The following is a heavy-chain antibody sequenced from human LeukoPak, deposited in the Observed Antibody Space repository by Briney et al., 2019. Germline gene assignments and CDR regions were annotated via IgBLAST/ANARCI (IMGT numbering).Heavy chain of an antibody. Sequence: GRSLRLSCAASGFTFSSYGMHWVRQAPGKGLEWVAFIRYDGSNKYYADSVKGRFTISRDNSKNTLYLQMNSLRAEDTAVYYCARGQLWFGELLSQYDYWGQGTLVTVSS. CDR2: IRYDGSNK. CDR3: ARGQLWFGELLSQYDY. V-gene: IGHV3-30*02. D-gene: IGHD3-10*01. CDR1: GFTFSSYG. J-gene: IGHJ4*02.